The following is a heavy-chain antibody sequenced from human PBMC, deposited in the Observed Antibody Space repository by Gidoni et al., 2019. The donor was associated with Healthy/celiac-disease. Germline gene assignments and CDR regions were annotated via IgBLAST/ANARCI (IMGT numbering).Heavy chain of an antibody. CDR2: IIPILGIA. V-gene: IGHV1-69*08. CDR1: GGTFSSYT. Sequence: QVQLVQSGAEVKKPGSSVNVSCKASGGTFSSYTISWVRQAPGQGLEWMGRIIPILGIANYAQKFQGRVTITADKSTSTAYMELSSLRSEDTAVYYCARERITMVRGNFDYWGQGTLVTVSS. CDR3: ARERITMVRGNFDY. J-gene: IGHJ4*02. D-gene: IGHD3-10*01.